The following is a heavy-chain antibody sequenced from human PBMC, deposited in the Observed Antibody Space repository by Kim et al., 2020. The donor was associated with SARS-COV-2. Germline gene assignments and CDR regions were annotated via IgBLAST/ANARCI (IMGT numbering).Heavy chain of an antibody. V-gene: IGHV1-3*01. Sequence: ASVKVSCKASGYTFTSYAMHWVRQAPGQRLEWMGWINAGNGNTKYSQKFQGRVTITRDTSASTAYMELSSLRSEDTAVYYCARRVLTGYYISWGLIDAFDIWGQGTMVTVSS. CDR1: GYTFTSYA. J-gene: IGHJ3*02. CDR2: INAGNGNT. CDR3: ARRVLTGYYISWGLIDAFDI. D-gene: IGHD3-9*01.